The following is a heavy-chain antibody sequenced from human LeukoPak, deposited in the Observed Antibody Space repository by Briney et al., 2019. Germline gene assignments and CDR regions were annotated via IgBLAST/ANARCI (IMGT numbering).Heavy chain of an antibody. CDR1: GFTFSSYA. J-gene: IGHJ4*02. D-gene: IGHD2-15*01. CDR3: AGGYCSGGSCYDFDY. CDR2: ISYDGSNK. V-gene: IGHV3-30*04. Sequence: GSLRLSCAASGFTFSSYAMHWVRQAPGKGLEWVAVISYDGSNKYYADSVKGRFTISRDNSKNTLYLQMNSLRAEDTAVYYCAGGYCSGGSCYDFDYWGQGTLVTVSS.